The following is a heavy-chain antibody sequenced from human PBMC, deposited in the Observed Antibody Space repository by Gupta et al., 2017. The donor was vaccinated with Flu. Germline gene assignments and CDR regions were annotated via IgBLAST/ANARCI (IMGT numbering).Heavy chain of an antibody. D-gene: IGHD6-19*01. J-gene: IGHJ6*02. Sequence: QVQLVESGGGVVQPGRSLRLSCAASGFTFSSYGMHWVRQAPGKGLEWVAVIWYDGSNKYYADSVKGRFTISRDNSKNTPYLQMNSLRAEDTAVYYCARDYIAVANYYYYGMDVWGQGTTVTVSS. V-gene: IGHV3-33*01. CDR1: GFTFSSYG. CDR3: ARDYIAVANYYYYGMDV. CDR2: IWYDGSNK.